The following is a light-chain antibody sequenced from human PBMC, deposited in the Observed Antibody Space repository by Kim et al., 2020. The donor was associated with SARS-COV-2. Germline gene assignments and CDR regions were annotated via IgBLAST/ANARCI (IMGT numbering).Light chain of an antibody. CDR3: SSYRSSSTLE. J-gene: IGLJ2*01. CDR1: SSDVGGYNY. CDR2: EVS. V-gene: IGLV2-14*01. Sequence: QSALTQPASVSGSPGQSITISCTGTSSDVGGYNYVSWYQQHPGKAPKLMIYEVSNRPSGVSNRFSGSKSGNTASLTISGPQAEDEADYYCSSYRSSSTLEFGGGTQLTVL.